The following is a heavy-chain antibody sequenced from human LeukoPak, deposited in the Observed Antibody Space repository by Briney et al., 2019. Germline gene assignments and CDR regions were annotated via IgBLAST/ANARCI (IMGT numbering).Heavy chain of an antibody. CDR1: GFTFSSYG. Sequence: GGSLRLSCAAPGFTFSSYGMHWVRQAPGKGLEWVAFIRYDGSNKYYADSVKGRFTISRDNSKNTLYLQMNSLRAEDTAVYYCAKRGRGSGSTLYYYYYMDAWGKGTTVTVSS. D-gene: IGHD3-10*01. CDR3: AKRGRGSGSTLYYYYYMDA. CDR2: IRYDGSNK. J-gene: IGHJ6*03. V-gene: IGHV3-30*02.